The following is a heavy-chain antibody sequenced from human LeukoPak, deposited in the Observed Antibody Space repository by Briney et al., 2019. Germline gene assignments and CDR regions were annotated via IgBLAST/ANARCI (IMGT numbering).Heavy chain of an antibody. J-gene: IGHJ4*02. CDR3: AAQWLFPG. CDR1: GFTFNIYA. Sequence: AGGSLRLSCAASGFTFNIYAMNWVRQAPGKGLEWVSGISGSGGTTYYADSVKGRFPISRDNSKSTLYLQMNSLTPDDTAVYDSAAQWLFPGGGQGTLVTVSS. V-gene: IGHV3-23*01. CDR2: ISGSGGTT. D-gene: IGHD6-19*01.